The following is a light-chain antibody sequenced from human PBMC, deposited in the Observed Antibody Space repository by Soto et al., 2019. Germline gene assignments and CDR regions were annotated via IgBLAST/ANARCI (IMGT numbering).Light chain of an antibody. CDR1: QSISTY. CDR3: QQHYTYWWT. J-gene: IGKJ1*01. CDR2: HAS. Sequence: DIQMTQSPSSLSASVGNRVTITCRASQSISTYLNWYQKKPGTAPKVLIYHASNLQSGVPSRFSGSGSGTEFTLTISSLQPDDFATYYCQQHYTYWWTFGQGTKV. V-gene: IGKV1-5*01.